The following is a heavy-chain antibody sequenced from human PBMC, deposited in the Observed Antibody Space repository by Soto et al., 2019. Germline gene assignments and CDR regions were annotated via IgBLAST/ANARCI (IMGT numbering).Heavy chain of an antibody. V-gene: IGHV1-8*01. CDR1: GYTFASCD. CDR2: MNPNSGNT. D-gene: IGHD3-10*01. Sequence: GASVKVSCKASGYTFASCDISWVRQATGQGLEWMGWMNPNSGNTGYAQKFQGRVTMTRNTSISTAYMELSSLRSEDTAVYYCARGNYYGSGSYYRGFDPWGQGTLVTVSS. CDR3: ARGNYYGSGSYYRGFDP. J-gene: IGHJ5*02.